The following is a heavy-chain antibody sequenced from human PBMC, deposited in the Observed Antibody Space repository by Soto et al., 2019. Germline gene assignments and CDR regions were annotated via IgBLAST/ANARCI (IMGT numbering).Heavy chain of an antibody. V-gene: IGHV1-2*02. J-gene: IGHJ4*02. CDR3: ARGYSSGWYSRDYFDY. CDR2: INPNSGGT. Sequence: ASVKVSCKASGYTFTGYYMHWVRQAPGQGLEWMGWINPNSGGTNYAQKFQGRVTMTRDTSISTAYMELSRLRSDDTAVYYCARGYSSGWYSRDYFDYWGQGTLVTVS. CDR1: GYTFTGYY. D-gene: IGHD6-19*01.